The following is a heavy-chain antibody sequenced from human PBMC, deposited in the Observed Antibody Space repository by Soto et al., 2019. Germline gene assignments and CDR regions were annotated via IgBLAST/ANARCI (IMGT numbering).Heavy chain of an antibody. CDR2: IYYSGST. D-gene: IGHD2-15*01. J-gene: IGHJ6*03. CDR3: ARHKTNCSGGSCYSGSYYYYYMDV. CDR1: GGSISSYY. V-gene: IGHV4-59*08. Sequence: SETLSLTCTVSGGSISSYYWSWIRQPPGKGLEWIGYIYYSGSTNYNPSLKSRVTISVDTSKNQFSLKLSSVTAADTAVYYCARHKTNCSGGSCYSGSYYYYYMDVWGKGTTVTVS.